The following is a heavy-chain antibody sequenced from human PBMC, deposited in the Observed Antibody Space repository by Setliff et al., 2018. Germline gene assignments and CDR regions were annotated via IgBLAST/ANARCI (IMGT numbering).Heavy chain of an antibody. D-gene: IGHD6-19*01. CDR2: VNSGVSA. J-gene: IGHJ4*02. CDR3: ATKAVAGT. V-gene: IGHV3-23*01. Sequence: GGSLRLSCVTSGFAFTSYHMTWVRQAPGKGLEWVASVNSGVSADYTDSVKGRFTISRDNAKNSLYLQMNSLRAEDTAVYYCATKAVAGTGGQGTLVTVSS. CDR1: GFAFTSYH.